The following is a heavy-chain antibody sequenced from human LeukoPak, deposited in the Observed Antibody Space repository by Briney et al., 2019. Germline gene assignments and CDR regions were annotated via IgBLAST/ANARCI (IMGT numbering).Heavy chain of an antibody. D-gene: IGHD3-16*01. Sequence: GASVKVPCKASGYTFTSYDINWVRQATGQGLEWMGWMNPNSGNTGYAQKFQGRVTITADKSTSTAYMELSSLRSEDTAVYYSASAEIYANWFDPWGQGTLVTVSS. J-gene: IGHJ5*02. CDR3: ASAEIYANWFDP. CDR2: MNPNSGNT. V-gene: IGHV1-8*01. CDR1: GYTFTSYD.